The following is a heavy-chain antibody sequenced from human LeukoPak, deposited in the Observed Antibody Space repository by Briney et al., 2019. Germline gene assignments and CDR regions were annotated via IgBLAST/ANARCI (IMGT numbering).Heavy chain of an antibody. J-gene: IGHJ4*02. CDR2: IGRSGRNI. CDR3: ARASGAFDY. Sequence: GGSLRLSCAASGFTFSTYEMNWVRQAPGKGLEWVSYIGRSGRNIYYADSVKGRFTISRDNAKDSLYLQMNSLRAEDTAVYYCARASGAFDYWGRGTLATVSS. V-gene: IGHV3-48*03. CDR1: GFTFSTYE.